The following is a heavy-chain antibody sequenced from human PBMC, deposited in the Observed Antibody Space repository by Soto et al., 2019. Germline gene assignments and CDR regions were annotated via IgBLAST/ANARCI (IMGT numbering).Heavy chain of an antibody. Sequence: GGSLRLSCAASGFTFSSYSMNWVRQAPGKGLEWVSSISSSSSYIYYADSVKGRFTISRDNAKNSLYLQMNSLRAEDTAVYYCARDFKVVVVPAASDYWGQGTLVTVSS. CDR1: GFTFSSYS. J-gene: IGHJ4*02. V-gene: IGHV3-21*01. CDR2: ISSSSSYI. D-gene: IGHD2-2*01. CDR3: ARDFKVVVVPAASDY.